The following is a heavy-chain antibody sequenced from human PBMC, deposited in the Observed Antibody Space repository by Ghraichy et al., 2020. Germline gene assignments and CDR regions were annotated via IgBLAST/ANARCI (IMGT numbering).Heavy chain of an antibody. V-gene: IGHV3-33*03. CDR2: IWNDGSVE. J-gene: IGHJ4*02. CDR1: GFSFSDYY. D-gene: IGHD6-13*01. CDR3: AKGGFYSSNWYYFDS. Sequence: GGSLRLSCIASGFSFSDYYIHWVRQAPGRGLEWVATIWNDGSVEYYGDSVKGRFTMSRDNSKNMVYLQMNTLRVEDTAVYYCAKGGFYSSNWYYFDSCGQGTLVTVSS.